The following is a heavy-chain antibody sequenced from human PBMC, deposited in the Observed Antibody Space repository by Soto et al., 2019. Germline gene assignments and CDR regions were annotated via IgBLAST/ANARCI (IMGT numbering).Heavy chain of an antibody. CDR3: PRGIGYCSRTSCYPGYYYHGMDV. D-gene: IGHD2-2*01. CDR2: IYHSGST. J-gene: IGHJ6*02. V-gene: IGHV4-4*02. CDR1: GGSISSSNW. Sequence: PSETLSLTCAVSGGSISSSNWLSWVRQPPGKGLEWIGEIYHSGSTNYNPSLKSRVTISVDKSKNQFSLKLSSVTAADTAVYYCPRGIGYCSRTSCYPGYYYHGMDVCGQGTTVTVSS.